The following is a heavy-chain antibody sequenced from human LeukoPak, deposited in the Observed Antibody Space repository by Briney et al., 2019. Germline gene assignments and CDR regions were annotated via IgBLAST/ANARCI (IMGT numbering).Heavy chain of an antibody. J-gene: IGHJ6*03. D-gene: IGHD6-19*01. Sequence: SVKVSCKASGGTFSSYAISWVRQAPGQGLEWVGGIIPIFGTANYAQKFQGRVTITADESTSTAYMELSSLRSEDTAVYYCARDAEGAVAVNAPYYYYYYMDVWGKGTTVTVSS. CDR3: ARDAEGAVAVNAPYYYYYYMDV. CDR1: GGTFSSYA. V-gene: IGHV1-69*13. CDR2: IIPIFGTA.